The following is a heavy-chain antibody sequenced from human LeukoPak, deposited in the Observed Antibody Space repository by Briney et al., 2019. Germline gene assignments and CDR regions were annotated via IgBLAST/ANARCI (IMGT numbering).Heavy chain of an antibody. V-gene: IGHV5-51*01. CDR3: ARRYCSGGSCYPIDAFDI. Sequence: GESLKISCKGSGYSFTSYWIGWVRQMPGKGLEWMGIIYPGDSDTRYSPSFQGQVTISADKSISTAYLQWSSLKASDTAMYYCARRYCSGGSCYPIDAFDIWGQGTMVTVFS. CDR1: GYSFTSYW. J-gene: IGHJ3*02. CDR2: IYPGDSDT. D-gene: IGHD2-15*01.